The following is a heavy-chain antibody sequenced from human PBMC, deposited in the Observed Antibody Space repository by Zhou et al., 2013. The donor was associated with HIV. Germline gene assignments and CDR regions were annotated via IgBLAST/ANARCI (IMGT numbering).Heavy chain of an antibody. J-gene: IGHJ6*03. CDR1: GGSISSHY. Sequence: QVQLQESGPGLVKPSETLSLTCTVSGGSISSHYWSWIRQPPGKGLEWIGEINHSGSTNYNPSLKSRVTISVDTSKNQFSLKLSSVTAADTAVYYCARGPGNWGNYYYYMDVWGKGTTVTVSS. D-gene: IGHD7-27*01. CDR2: INHSGST. CDR3: ARGPGNWGNYYYYMDV. V-gene: IGHV4-34*01.